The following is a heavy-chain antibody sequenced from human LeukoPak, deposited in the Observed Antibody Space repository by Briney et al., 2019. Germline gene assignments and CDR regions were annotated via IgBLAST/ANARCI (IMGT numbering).Heavy chain of an antibody. Sequence: GGSVRLSCVGSGFTFSNSWMHWVRQAPGKGLEWVANIKHDGSEKYYVDSVKGRFSISRDNAKKSLYLQMNSLRAEDTAVFYCARALSHCLDYWGQGTLVTVSS. J-gene: IGHJ4*02. D-gene: IGHD3-16*01. CDR1: GFTFSNSW. CDR3: ARALSHCLDY. V-gene: IGHV3-7*01. CDR2: IKHDGSEK.